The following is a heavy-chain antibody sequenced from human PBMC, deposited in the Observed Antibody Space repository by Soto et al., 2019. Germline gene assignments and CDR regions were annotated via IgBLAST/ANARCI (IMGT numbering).Heavy chain of an antibody. J-gene: IGHJ4*02. Sequence: SVKVSCKASGGTFSSYAISWVRQAPGQGLEWMGGIIPIFGTANYAQKFQGRVSITADESTSTAYMELSSLRSEDTAVYYCARDKKVRGYFDYWGQGTLVTVSS. CDR1: GGTFSSYA. CDR2: IIPIFGTA. CDR3: ARDKKVRGYFDY. V-gene: IGHV1-69*13. D-gene: IGHD6-13*01.